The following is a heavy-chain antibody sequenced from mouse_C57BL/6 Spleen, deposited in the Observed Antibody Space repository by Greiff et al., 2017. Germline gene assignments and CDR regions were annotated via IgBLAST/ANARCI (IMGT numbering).Heavy chain of an antibody. V-gene: IGHV1-52*01. D-gene: IGHD2-1*01. CDR3: ARGNYEGMDY. Sequence: QVQLQQPGAELVRPGSSVKLSCKASGYTFTSYWMHWVKQRPIQGLEWIGNIDPSDSETHSNQKFKDKATLTVDKSSSTAYMQLSSLTSEDSAVYYCARGNYEGMDYWGQGTSVTVSS. J-gene: IGHJ4*01. CDR2: IDPSDSET. CDR1: GYTFTSYW.